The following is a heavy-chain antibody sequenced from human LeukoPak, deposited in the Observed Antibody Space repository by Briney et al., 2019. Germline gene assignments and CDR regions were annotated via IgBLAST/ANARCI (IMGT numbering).Heavy chain of an antibody. Sequence: SETLSLTCTVSGGSISSSSYYWGWIRQPPGKGLEWIGSIYYSGSTYYNPSLKSRVTISVDTSKNQFSLKLSSVTAADTAVYYCARLITDIVATILYWFDPWGQGTLVTVSS. CDR2: IYYSGST. D-gene: IGHD5-12*01. CDR1: GGSISSSSYY. J-gene: IGHJ5*02. V-gene: IGHV4-39*01. CDR3: ARLITDIVATILYWFDP.